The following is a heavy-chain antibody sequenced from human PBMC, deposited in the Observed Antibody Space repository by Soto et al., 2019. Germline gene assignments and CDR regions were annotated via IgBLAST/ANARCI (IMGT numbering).Heavy chain of an antibody. V-gene: IGHV4-4*02. CDR3: VRGPGWYKIDS. D-gene: IGHD6-19*01. J-gene: IGHJ4*02. CDR1: GDSVISNWW. Sequence: QLQLQESGPGLVKPSGTLSLTCAVSGDSVISNWWWGWVRQSPGKGVEWIADMLHSGSTNYSPSLERRVPLSGAQSKNQFSLKMNSVTAADTAVYFCVRGPGWYKIDSWGQGILVTVSS. CDR2: MLHSGST.